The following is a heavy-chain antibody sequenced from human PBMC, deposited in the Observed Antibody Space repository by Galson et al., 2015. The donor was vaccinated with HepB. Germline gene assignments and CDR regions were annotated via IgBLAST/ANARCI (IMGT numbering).Heavy chain of an antibody. CDR1: GYTSTSHY. J-gene: IGHJ3*02. CDR2: INPSGGAT. Sequence: SVKVSCKASGYTSTSHYINWVRQAPGQGLEWMGLINPSGGATTYTQKFRGRIIMTRDTSTSTFYMELSSLRSEDTAVYYCTRDRPIQGAGDGFDIWGQGTTVTVSS. D-gene: IGHD3-10*01. CDR3: TRDRPIQGAGDGFDI. V-gene: IGHV1-46*03.